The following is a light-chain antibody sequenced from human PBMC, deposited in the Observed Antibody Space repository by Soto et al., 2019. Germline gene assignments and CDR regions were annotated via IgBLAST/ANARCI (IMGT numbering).Light chain of an antibody. J-gene: IGLJ1*01. V-gene: IGLV1-44*01. CDR2: NND. CDR1: SSNIGTYT. Sequence: QAVVTQPPSASGTPGQRVTISCSGSSSNIGTYTVNWYQQFPGTAPKLLIYNNDQRPSGVPDRFSGFMYGTAASLAISGLQSEDEAEYYCAAWDDSLSGLYVFGTATKLTVL. CDR3: AAWDDSLSGLYV.